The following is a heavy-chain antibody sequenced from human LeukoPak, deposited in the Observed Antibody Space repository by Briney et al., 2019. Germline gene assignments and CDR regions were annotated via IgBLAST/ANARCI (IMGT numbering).Heavy chain of an antibody. D-gene: IGHD2-2*02. Sequence: SEKGSFKAPVVTFSSYTISRVCQAPGQRLVWLGKIITILGIANSAQKFEGRVTITADKSTSTAYMELSSLRSEETAVYYCARDMDCSSTSCYTFSLGYYYYGMDVWGQGTTVTVSS. V-gene: IGHV1-69*04. CDR1: VVTFSSYT. CDR2: IITILGIA. CDR3: ARDMDCSSTSCYTFSLGYYYYGMDV. J-gene: IGHJ6*02.